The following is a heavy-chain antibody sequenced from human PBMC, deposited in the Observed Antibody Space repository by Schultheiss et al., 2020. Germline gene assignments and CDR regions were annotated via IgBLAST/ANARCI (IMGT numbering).Heavy chain of an antibody. J-gene: IGHJ6*02. CDR2: IYDSGRT. Sequence: SETLSLTCTVSGGSISSYYWSWIRQPPGKGLEWIAYIYDSGRTKYNPSLKSRVTISVDTSKNQFSLNLNSVTAADTAVYYCARTAPYSSGWYGMDVWGQGTTV. V-gene: IGHV4-59*12. D-gene: IGHD6-19*01. CDR3: ARTAPYSSGWYGMDV. CDR1: GGSISSYY.